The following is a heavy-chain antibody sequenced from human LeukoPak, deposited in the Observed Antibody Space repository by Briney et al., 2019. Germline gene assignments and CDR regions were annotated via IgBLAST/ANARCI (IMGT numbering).Heavy chain of an antibody. CDR3: AKEAMVGRSVDY. CDR1: GFTFSGFT. J-gene: IGHJ4*02. CDR2: ISGSGVST. Sequence: PGGSLRLSCAASGFTFSGFTMTWVRQAPGKGLEWVSTISGSGVSTYYADSVKGRFTISRDNSKNTLYLRMNSLRVEDTAVYYCAKEAMVGRSVDYWGQGTLVTVSS. D-gene: IGHD5-18*01. V-gene: IGHV3-23*01.